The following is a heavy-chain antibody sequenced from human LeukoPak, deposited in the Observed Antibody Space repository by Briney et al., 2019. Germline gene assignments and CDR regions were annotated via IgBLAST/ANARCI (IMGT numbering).Heavy chain of an antibody. CDR1: GGTFSSHA. V-gene: IGHV1-69*13. CDR3: ARAGACSSTSCQTRTYYYYYMDV. CDR2: IIPIFGTA. D-gene: IGHD2-2*01. Sequence: ASVKVSCKASGGTFSSHAISWVRQAPGQGLEWMGGIIPIFGTANYAQKFQGRVTITADESTSTAYMELSSLRSDDTAVYYCARAGACSSTSCQTRTYYYYYMDVWGKGTTVTVSS. J-gene: IGHJ6*03.